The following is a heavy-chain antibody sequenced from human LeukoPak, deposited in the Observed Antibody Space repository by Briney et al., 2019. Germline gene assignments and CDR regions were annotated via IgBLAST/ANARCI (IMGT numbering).Heavy chain of an antibody. Sequence: GASVNLSCNASGYTFTGYYLHWVRHAPGHGLEWMGWINPNSGGTNYAQKFQGRVTMTRDTSISTAYMELSRLRSDDTAVYYCARSYYDFWSGYSSRVLDYWGQGTLVTVSS. V-gene: IGHV1-2*02. J-gene: IGHJ4*02. D-gene: IGHD3-3*01. CDR3: ARSYYDFWSGYSSRVLDY. CDR1: GYTFTGYY. CDR2: INPNSGGT.